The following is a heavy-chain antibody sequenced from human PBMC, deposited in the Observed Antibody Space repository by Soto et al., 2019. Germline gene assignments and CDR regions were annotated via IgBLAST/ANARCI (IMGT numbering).Heavy chain of an antibody. CDR1: GFSLRRSG. CDR3: ARDEAPAIRGFSGYDH. J-gene: IGHJ4*02. Sequence: QVRLVESGGGVVQPGRSLRLSFTASGFSLRRSGMHWVRQTTGTGLEWVAVIWLDGSETHYADSVKGRFTISRDNSKNTLFLQMNSLRAEDKAVYYCARDEAPAIRGFSGYDHWGRGTLVTVSS. D-gene: IGHD5-12*01. V-gene: IGHV3-33*01. CDR2: IWLDGSET.